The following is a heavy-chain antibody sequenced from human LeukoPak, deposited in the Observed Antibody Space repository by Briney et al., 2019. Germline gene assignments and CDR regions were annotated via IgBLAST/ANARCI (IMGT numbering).Heavy chain of an antibody. V-gene: IGHV3-74*01. Sequence: GRSLRLSCAASGFTFNTYWMHWVRHAPGKGLVWVSRINSDGSATTYADSVKGRFTISRDNAKNMLYLQMSSLRTEDTAVYYCARDQSPAPAWFDPWGQGTLVTVSS. D-gene: IGHD2-2*01. J-gene: IGHJ5*02. CDR3: ARDQSPAPAWFDP. CDR2: INSDGSAT. CDR1: GFTFNTYW.